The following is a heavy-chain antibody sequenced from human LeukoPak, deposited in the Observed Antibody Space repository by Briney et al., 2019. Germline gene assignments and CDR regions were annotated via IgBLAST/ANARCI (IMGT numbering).Heavy chain of an antibody. CDR3: ARPRDIVATTVFDY. J-gene: IGHJ4*02. Sequence: GASVKVSCKASGYTFTSYDINWVRQATGQGLEWMGWMNPNSGNTGYAQKFQGRVTMTRNTSISTAYMELSSLRSEDTAVYYCARPRDIVATTVFDYWGQGTLVTVSS. CDR1: GYTFTSYD. CDR2: MNPNSGNT. D-gene: IGHD5-12*01. V-gene: IGHV1-8*01.